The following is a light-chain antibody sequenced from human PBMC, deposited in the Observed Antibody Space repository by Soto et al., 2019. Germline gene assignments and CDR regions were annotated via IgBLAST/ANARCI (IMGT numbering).Light chain of an antibody. V-gene: IGKV3D-15*01. Sequence: EIVMTHSPATLSLSPWEIATLSCRASQSVGSNLAWHQQRPGQASRLLIYGASTRATGVPARFSGGGSGTEFTLTITSLQSEDFAVYWCQQYNNWPLTFGPGTRLEIK. J-gene: IGKJ5*01. CDR1: QSVGSN. CDR2: GAS. CDR3: QQYNNWPLT.